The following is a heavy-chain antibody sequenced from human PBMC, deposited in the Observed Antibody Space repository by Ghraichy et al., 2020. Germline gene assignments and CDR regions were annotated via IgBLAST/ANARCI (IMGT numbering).Heavy chain of an antibody. CDR2: IYYSGST. CDR3: ARIGEMATGTIDP. Sequence: SETLSLTCTVSGGSISSYYWSWIRQPPGKGLEWIGYIYYSGSTNYNPSLKSRVTISVDTSKNQFSLKLSSVTAADTAVYYCARIGEMATGTIDPWGQGTLVTVSS. CDR1: GGSISSYY. D-gene: IGHD5-24*01. J-gene: IGHJ5*02. V-gene: IGHV4-59*01.